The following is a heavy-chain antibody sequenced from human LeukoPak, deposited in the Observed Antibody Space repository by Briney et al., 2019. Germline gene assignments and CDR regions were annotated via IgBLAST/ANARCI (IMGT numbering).Heavy chain of an antibody. D-gene: IGHD1-26*01. CDR2: IRYDGSNK. Sequence: GGSLRLSCAASGFTFSSYGMHWVRQAPGKGLEWVAFIRYDGSNKYYADSVKGRFTISRDNSKNTLYLQMNSLRAEDTAVYYCAKDELSGSYYPPPDYWGQGTLVTVSS. CDR3: AKDELSGSYYPPPDY. J-gene: IGHJ4*02. V-gene: IGHV3-30*02. CDR1: GFTFSSYG.